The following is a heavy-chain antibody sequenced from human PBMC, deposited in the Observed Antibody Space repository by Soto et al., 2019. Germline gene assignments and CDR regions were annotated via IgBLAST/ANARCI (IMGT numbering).Heavy chain of an antibody. CDR2: IYYSGST. CDR1: GGSISSYY. J-gene: IGHJ3*02. D-gene: IGHD3-3*01. V-gene: IGHV4-59*01. CDR3: ARVLVFGMGHSWAFDI. Sequence: SETLSLTCTVSGGSISSYYWSWIRQPPGKGLEWIGYIYYSGSTNYNPSLKSRVTISVDTSKNQFSLKLSSVTAADTAVYYCARVLVFGMGHSWAFDIWGPGTMVTL.